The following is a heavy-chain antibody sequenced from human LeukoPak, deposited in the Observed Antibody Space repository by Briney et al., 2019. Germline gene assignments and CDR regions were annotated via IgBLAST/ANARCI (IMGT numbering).Heavy chain of an antibody. J-gene: IGHJ4*02. D-gene: IGHD5-18*01. V-gene: IGHV1-46*01. CDR2: INPSGGST. CDR3: AREDTAMATFDY. Sequence: ASVKVSCKASGYTFTSYYMHWVRQAPGQGLEWMGIINPSGGSTSYAQKFRGRVTMTRDMSTSTVYMELSSLRSEDTAVYYCAREDTAMATFDYWGQGTLVTVSS. CDR1: GYTFTSYY.